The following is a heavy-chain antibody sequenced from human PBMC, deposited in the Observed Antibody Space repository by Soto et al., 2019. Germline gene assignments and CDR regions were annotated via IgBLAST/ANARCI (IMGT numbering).Heavy chain of an antibody. D-gene: IGHD3-10*01. CDR3: ARGTMVRGVIIWYFDL. J-gene: IGHJ2*01. V-gene: IGHV1-46*01. CDR2: INPSGGST. Sequence: ASVKVSCKASGYTFTSYYIHWVRQAPGQGLEWMGIINPSGGSTSYAQKFQGRVTMTRDTSTSTVYMELSSLRSEDTAVYYCARGTMVRGVIIWYFDLWGRGTLVTVSS. CDR1: GYTFTSYY.